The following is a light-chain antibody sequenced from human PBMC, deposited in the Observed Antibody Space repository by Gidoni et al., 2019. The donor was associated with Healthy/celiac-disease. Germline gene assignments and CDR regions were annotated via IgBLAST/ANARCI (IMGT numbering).Light chain of an antibody. Sequence: LTPPPSVSVAQGKTARITCGGNNIGSKSVHWYQQKPGQAPVLVIYYDSDRPSGIPERFSGSNSGNTATLTISRVEAGDEADYYCQVWDSSSDHRVFGGGTKLTVL. CDR3: QVWDSSSDHRV. V-gene: IGLV3-21*04. CDR1: NIGSKS. J-gene: IGLJ2*01. CDR2: YDS.